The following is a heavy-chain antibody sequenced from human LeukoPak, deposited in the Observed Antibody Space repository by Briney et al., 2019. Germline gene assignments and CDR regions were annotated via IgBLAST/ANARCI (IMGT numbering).Heavy chain of an antibody. Sequence: SETLSLTCTVSGGSISSYYWSWIRQPPGKGLEWIGSIYYSGSTYYNPSLKSRVTISVDTSKNQFSLKLSSVTAADTAVYYCAGGVINNWFDPWGQGTLVTVSS. J-gene: IGHJ5*02. CDR3: AGGVINNWFDP. V-gene: IGHV4-59*05. CDR1: GGSISSYY. CDR2: IYYSGST. D-gene: IGHD3-10*01.